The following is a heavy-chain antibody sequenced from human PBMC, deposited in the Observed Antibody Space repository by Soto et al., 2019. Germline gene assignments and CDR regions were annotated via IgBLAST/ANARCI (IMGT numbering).Heavy chain of an antibody. Sequence: ASVKVSCKASGYTFTSYAMHWVRQAPGQRLEWMGWINAGNGNTKYSQKLQGRVTITRDTSASTAYMELSSLRSEDTAVYYCASRIHREKSHYVWGSYRDYYYYGMDVWGQGTTVTVSS. J-gene: IGHJ6*02. CDR2: INAGNGNT. CDR3: ASRIHREKSHYVWGSYRDYYYYGMDV. V-gene: IGHV1-3*01. CDR1: GYTFTSYA. D-gene: IGHD3-16*02.